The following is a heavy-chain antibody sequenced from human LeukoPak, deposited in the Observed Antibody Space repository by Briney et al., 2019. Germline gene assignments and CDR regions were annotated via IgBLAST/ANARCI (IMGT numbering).Heavy chain of an antibody. CDR2: IYYSGST. CDR3: ARHGGESIVAMILHAFDI. J-gene: IGHJ3*02. CDR1: GGSISSYS. V-gene: IGHV4-59*08. Sequence: SETLSLTCTVSGGSISSYSWSWIRQPPGKGLEWIGSIYYSGSTNYNPSLKSRVTMSVDTSKNQFSLKLSSVTAADTAVYCCARHGGESIVAMILHAFDIWGQGTMVTVSS. D-gene: IGHD5-12*01.